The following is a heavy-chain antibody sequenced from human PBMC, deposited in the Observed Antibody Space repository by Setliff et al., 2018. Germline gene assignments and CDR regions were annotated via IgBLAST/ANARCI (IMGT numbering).Heavy chain of an antibody. J-gene: IGHJ4*02. CDR1: GYTFTNYH. CDR3: ARWEYGSGSSNFDY. CDR2: IIPIFGTA. V-gene: IGHV1-69*13. Sequence: SVKVSCKASGYTFTNYHMHWVRQAPGQGLEWMGGIIPIFGTANYAQKFQGRVTITADESTSTAYMELSSLRSEDTAVYYCARWEYGSGSSNFDYWGQGTLVTVSS. D-gene: IGHD3-10*01.